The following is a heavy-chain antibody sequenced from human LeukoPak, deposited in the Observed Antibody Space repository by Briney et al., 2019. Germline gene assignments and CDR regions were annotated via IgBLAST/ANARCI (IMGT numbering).Heavy chain of an antibody. D-gene: IGHD5-18*01. J-gene: IGHJ4*02. CDR3: ARASKVGSFGYYFDY. CDR1: GGSISSHY. CDR2: MYYSGST. Sequence: PSETLSLTCTVSGGSISSHYWSWIRQPPGKGLEWIGYMYYSGSTNYNPSLKSRVTISEDTPKNQFSLKLRSVTAADTAVYYCARASKVGSFGYYFDYWGQGTLVIVSS. V-gene: IGHV4-59*11.